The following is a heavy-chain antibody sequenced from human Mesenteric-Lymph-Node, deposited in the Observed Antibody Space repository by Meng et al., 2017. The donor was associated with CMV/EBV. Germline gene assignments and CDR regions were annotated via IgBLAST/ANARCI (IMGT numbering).Heavy chain of an antibody. J-gene: IGHJ4*02. CDR1: GFTFSSYG. Sequence: GGSLRLSCAASGFTFSSYGMHWVRQAPGKGLEWVANIKQDGSEKYYVDSVKGRFTISRDNAKNSLYLQMNSLRAEDTAVYYCARDRDCSGGSCYSDYWGQGTLVTVSS. D-gene: IGHD2-15*01. V-gene: IGHV3-7*01. CDR3: ARDRDCSGGSCYSDY. CDR2: IKQDGSEK.